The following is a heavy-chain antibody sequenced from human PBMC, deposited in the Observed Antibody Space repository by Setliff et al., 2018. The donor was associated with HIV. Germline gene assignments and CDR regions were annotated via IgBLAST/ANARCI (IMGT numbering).Heavy chain of an antibody. CDR1: EGYITGYY. CDR3: ARESELRRIDS. D-gene: IGHD1-1*01. Sequence: SQTLSLTCTVSEGYITGYYWTWIRQPPGRGLEWIGYIFYSGTTKFNPSLKSRAAISVDSSNNQFSLKMTSVTAADTAVYYCARESELRRIDSWGQGTLVTVSS. J-gene: IGHJ4*02. CDR2: IFYSGTT. V-gene: IGHV4-59*01.